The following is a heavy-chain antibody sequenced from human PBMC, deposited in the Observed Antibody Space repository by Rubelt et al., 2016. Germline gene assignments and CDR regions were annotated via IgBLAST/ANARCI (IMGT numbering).Heavy chain of an antibody. D-gene: IGHD5-18*01. CDR3: ARNPDYSYGDF. CDR2: IPPDGSPK. Sequence: VQLVESGGGVVQPGGSLRLSCAVSGFTFSSYWMSWFRQAPGKGLEWVANIPPDGSPKYYVASGKGRFTISRDNAKNSLVLQMNSLRDEDTAVYYCARNPDYSYGDFWGQGTLVTVSS. J-gene: IGHJ4*02. CDR1: GFTFSSYW. V-gene: IGHV3-7*03.